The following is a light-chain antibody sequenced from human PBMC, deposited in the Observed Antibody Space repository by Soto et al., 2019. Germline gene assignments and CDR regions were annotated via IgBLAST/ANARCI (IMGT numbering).Light chain of an antibody. CDR3: SSFAGGNIYG. Sequence: QSVLTQPPSASGSPGQSVTISCTGTSSDVGGYNYVSWHQQHPGKAPKLIIYDVTKRPSGVPDRFSGSKSGYTASLTVAGLQAEDEADYYCSSFAGGNIYGFGTGTKVTVL. J-gene: IGLJ1*01. CDR1: SSDVGGYNY. V-gene: IGLV2-8*01. CDR2: DVT.